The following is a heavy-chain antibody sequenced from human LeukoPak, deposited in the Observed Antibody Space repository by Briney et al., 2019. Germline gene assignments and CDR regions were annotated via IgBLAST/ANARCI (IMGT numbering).Heavy chain of an antibody. D-gene: IGHD5-18*01. CDR3: ARGVEYSYGPSGY. CDR1: GDSISSSN. Sequence: GTLSLTCAVSGDSISSSNWWSWVRQAPGKGLEWVSAISGSGGSTYYADSVKGRFTISRDNAKNSLYLQMNSLRAEDTAVYYCARGVEYSYGPSGYWGQGILFTVSS. J-gene: IGHJ4*02. V-gene: IGHV3-23*01. CDR2: ISGSGGST.